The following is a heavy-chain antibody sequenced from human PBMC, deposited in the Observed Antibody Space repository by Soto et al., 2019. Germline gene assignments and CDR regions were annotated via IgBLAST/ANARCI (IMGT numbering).Heavy chain of an antibody. CDR3: VSDRGYGHASVPYS. D-gene: IGHD5-18*01. V-gene: IGHV3-30*03. Sequence: QAHLVESGGGVVQPGRSLRLSCAASGFTFTSYGMHWVRQAPGTRREWVAVISYDGGLQHYADSVKGRFTISRANSKNMVLLQMNSLRAEDTAVYYCVSDRGYGHASVPYSWGQGTLVSVSS. CDR1: GFTFTSYG. J-gene: IGHJ4*02. CDR2: ISYDGGLQ.